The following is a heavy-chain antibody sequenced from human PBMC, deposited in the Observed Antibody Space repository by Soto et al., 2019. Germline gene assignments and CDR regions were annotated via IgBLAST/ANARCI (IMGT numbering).Heavy chain of an antibody. J-gene: IGHJ3*02. D-gene: IGHD6-13*01. CDR2: INPNSGGT. CDR3: AREKYSSSPEAFDI. V-gene: IGHV1-2*02. Sequence: ASVKVSCKASGYTFTGYYMHWVRQALGQGLEWMGWINPNSGGTNYAQKFQGRVTMTRDTSISTAYMELSRLRSDDTAVYYCAREKYSSSPEAFDIWGQGTMVTVSS. CDR1: GYTFTGYY.